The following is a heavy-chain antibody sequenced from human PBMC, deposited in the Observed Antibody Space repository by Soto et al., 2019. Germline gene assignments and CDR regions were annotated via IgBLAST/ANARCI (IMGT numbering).Heavy chain of an antibody. CDR3: ARAPRYCSSTSCYLFDY. CDR1: GFTFSSYG. J-gene: IGHJ4*02. V-gene: IGHV3-33*01. CDR2: IWYDGSNK. Sequence: GGSLRLSCAASGFTFSSYGMHWVRQAPGKGLEWVAVIWYDGSNKYYADSVKGRFTISRDNSKNTLYLQMNSLRAEDTAVYYCARAPRYCSSTSCYLFDYWGQGTLVTVSS. D-gene: IGHD2-2*01.